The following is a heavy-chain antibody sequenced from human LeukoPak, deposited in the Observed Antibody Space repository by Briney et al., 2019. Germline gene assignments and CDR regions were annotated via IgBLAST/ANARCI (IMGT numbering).Heavy chain of an antibody. CDR1: GFTFSSYG. J-gene: IGHJ4*02. Sequence: GGSLRLSCAASGFTFSSYGMHWVRQASGKGLEWVAVISYDGSNKYYADSVKGRFTISRDNSKNTLYLQMNSLRAEDTAVYYCAKDRGATTVGYFDYWGQGTLVTVSS. V-gene: IGHV3-30*18. CDR3: AKDRGATTVGYFDY. CDR2: ISYDGSNK. D-gene: IGHD1-26*01.